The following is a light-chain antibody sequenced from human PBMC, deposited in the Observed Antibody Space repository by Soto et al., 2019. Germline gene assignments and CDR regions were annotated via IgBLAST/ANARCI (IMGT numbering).Light chain of an antibody. V-gene: IGKV1-5*01. Sequence: DIQMTQSPSTLSASVGDRVTITCRASQSVNNWLAWYQQKPGQAPKLLIYDVSTLQSGVPSRFSGSGSGTDFTLTISSLQPDDFATYYCHQYNTYYTVGQGTKLEI. J-gene: IGKJ2*01. CDR3: HQYNTYYT. CDR2: DVS. CDR1: QSVNNW.